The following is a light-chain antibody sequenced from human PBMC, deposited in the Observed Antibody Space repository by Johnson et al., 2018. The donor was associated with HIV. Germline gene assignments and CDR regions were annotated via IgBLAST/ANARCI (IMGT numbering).Light chain of an antibody. Sequence: QSVLTQPPSVSAAPGQKVTIPCSGSSSNIGNNYASWYQQVPGTAPKLLIYDDNKRPSGIPDRVSGSKSGTSTTLGTSGLQTGDEAYYYCGTWDSSLSAPYVVGTVTKVTVL. CDR2: DDN. CDR1: SSNIGNNY. CDR3: GTWDSSLSAPYV. J-gene: IGLJ1*01. V-gene: IGLV1-51*01.